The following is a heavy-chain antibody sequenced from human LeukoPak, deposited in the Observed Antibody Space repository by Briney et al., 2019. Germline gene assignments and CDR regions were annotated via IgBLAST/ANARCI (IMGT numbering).Heavy chain of an antibody. CDR3: ARGAAVAYFYFDY. Sequence: GRSLRLSCAASGFIFSSYPMHWVRQAPGKGLKWVAVISYDGSNKYYADSVKGRFTISRDNSKNTLYLQMNSLRAEDTAVYYCARGAAVAYFYFDYWGQGTLVTVSS. V-gene: IGHV3-30-3*01. J-gene: IGHJ4*02. D-gene: IGHD6-19*01. CDR1: GFIFSSYP. CDR2: ISYDGSNK.